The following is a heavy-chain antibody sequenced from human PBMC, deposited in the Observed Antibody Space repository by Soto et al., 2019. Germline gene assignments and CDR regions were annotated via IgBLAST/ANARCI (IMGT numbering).Heavy chain of an antibody. CDR1: GGSISSSSYY. Sequence: SETLSLTCTVSGGSISSSSYYWGWIRQPPGKGLEWIGSIYYSGSTYYNPSLKSRVTISVDTSKNQFSLKLSSVTAADTAVYYFADRRYCSSTSCSSGWXVWGQGTTVTVSS. V-gene: IGHV4-39*01. D-gene: IGHD2-2*01. CDR3: ADRRYCSSTSCSSGWXV. J-gene: IGHJ6*02. CDR2: IYYSGST.